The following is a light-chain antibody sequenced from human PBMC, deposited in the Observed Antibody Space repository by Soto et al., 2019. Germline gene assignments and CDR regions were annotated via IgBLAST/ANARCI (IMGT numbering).Light chain of an antibody. Sequence: IVLTQSPATLSVSPGDTATLSCRPNQSVSSNLAWYQQKPDQAPRLLIYGASTRATAIPARFSGSGSGTEFTLNITSLQSEDIAVYYCQQYDSWLVWTFGQGTKVEI. CDR3: QQYDSWLVWT. V-gene: IGKV3-15*01. CDR1: QSVSSN. CDR2: GAS. J-gene: IGKJ1*01.